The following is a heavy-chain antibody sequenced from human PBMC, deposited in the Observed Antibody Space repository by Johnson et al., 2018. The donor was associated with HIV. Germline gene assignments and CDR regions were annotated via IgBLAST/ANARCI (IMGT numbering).Heavy chain of an antibody. CDR2: LYSGGST. Sequence: VQLVESGGGLIQPGGSLRLSCVVSGFTVSSNYMSWVRQAPGQGLEWVSVLYSGGSTYYADSVKGRFTISRDNSKNTLYLQMNSLRAEDTAVYYWAREESSWPAAGFDIWGQGTMVTVS. J-gene: IGHJ3*02. CDR3: AREESSWPAAGFDI. V-gene: IGHV3-53*01. D-gene: IGHD6-13*01. CDR1: GFTVSSNY.